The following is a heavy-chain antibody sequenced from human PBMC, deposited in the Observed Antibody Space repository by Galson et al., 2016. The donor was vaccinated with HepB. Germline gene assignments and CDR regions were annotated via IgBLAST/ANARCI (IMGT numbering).Heavy chain of an antibody. CDR1: GFTFSSYS. CDR3: AKDPNGDYIGAYDS. CDR2: ISSSSSYI. Sequence: SLRLSCAASGFTFSSYSMNWVRQAPGKGLEWVSSISSSSSYIYYADSVKGRFTISRDNAKNSLYLQMNSLRAEDTALYYCAKDPNGDYIGAYDSWGQGTLVTVSS. D-gene: IGHD4-17*01. V-gene: IGHV3-21*04. J-gene: IGHJ4*02.